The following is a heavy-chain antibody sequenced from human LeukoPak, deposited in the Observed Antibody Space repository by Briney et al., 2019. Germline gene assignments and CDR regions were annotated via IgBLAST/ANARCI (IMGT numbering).Heavy chain of an antibody. V-gene: IGHV3-30*03. D-gene: IGHD2-15*01. CDR2: ISYDGSHK. CDR3: TRGLGKYCSGGSCYSTVGFDY. Sequence: GGSLRLSCAASGFTFSSYSMNWVRQAPGKGLEWVAVISYDGSHKYYADSVKGRFTISRDNSKNTLYLQINSLRAEDTAVYYCTRGLGKYCSGGSCYSTVGFDYWGQGTLVTVSS. CDR1: GFTFSSYS. J-gene: IGHJ4*02.